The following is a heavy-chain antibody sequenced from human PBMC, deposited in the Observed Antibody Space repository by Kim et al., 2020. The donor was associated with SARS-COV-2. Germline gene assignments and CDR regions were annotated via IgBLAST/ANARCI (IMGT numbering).Heavy chain of an antibody. D-gene: IGHD6-6*01. V-gene: IGHV4-39*02. J-gene: IGHJ6*02. CDR1: GGSISSTSYY. CDR2: VYYSWSS. CDR3: AGIRARPAYYYGMDV. Sequence: SETLSLTCTVSGGSISSTSYYWGWIRQPPGKGLEYIGSVYYSWSSYYNPSLKSRVNISVDTSKNHFSLRLSSVTAADTAVFYCAGIRARPAYYYGMDVWGQGTTVTVSS.